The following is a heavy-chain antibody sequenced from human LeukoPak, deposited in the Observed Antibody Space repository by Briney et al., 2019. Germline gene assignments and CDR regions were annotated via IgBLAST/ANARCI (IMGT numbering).Heavy chain of an antibody. CDR1: RYTFTSYY. V-gene: IGHV1-46*01. J-gene: IGHJ5*02. CDR2: INPSGGST. Sequence: RASVKVSCKASRYTFTSYYMHWVRQAPGQGLEWMGIINPSGGSTSYAQKFQGRVTMTRDTSTSTVYMELSSLRSEDTAVYYCARDEGGNGFDPWGQGTLVTVSS. CDR3: ARDEGGNGFDP.